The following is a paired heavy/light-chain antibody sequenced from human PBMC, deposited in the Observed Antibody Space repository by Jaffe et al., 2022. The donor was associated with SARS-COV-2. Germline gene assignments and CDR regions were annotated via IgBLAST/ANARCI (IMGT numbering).Light chain of an antibody. CDR3: GTWDSSLSAKV. CDR1: TSNIGNNY. Sequence: QSVLTQPPSVSAAPGQKITISCSGSTSNIGNNYVSWYQQLPGTAPKLLIYEDNKRPSGIPDRFSGSKSGTSATLGITGLQTGDEADYYCGTWDSSLSAKVFGGGTKLTVL. J-gene: IGLJ3*02. V-gene: IGLV1-51*02. CDR2: EDN.
Heavy chain of an antibody. V-gene: IGHV3-23*04. CDR3: AKTANYYGSGRKISFDY. D-gene: IGHD3-10*01. CDR1: GFTFSNYA. J-gene: IGHJ4*02. CDR2: IVGSGGST. Sequence: EVQLVESGGGLVQPGGSLRLSCAASGFTFSNYAMSWVRQAPGKGLEWVSAIVGSGGSTYYADSVKGRFTISRDNSKNTLYLQMNSLRAEDTAVYYCAKTANYYGSGRKISFDYWGQGTLVTVSS.